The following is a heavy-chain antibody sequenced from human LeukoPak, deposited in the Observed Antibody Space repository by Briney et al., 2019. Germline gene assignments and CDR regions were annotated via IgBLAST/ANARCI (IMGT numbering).Heavy chain of an antibody. J-gene: IGHJ6*03. V-gene: IGHV4-61*02. D-gene: IGHD2-2*01. CDR1: GGSISSGSYY. CDR3: AREAIVVVPAVRNYYYMDV. CDR2: ICTSGST. Sequence: SETLSLTCTVSGGSISSGSYYWSWIRRPAGKGLEWIGRICTSGSTNYNPSLKSRVTISVDTSKNQFSLKLSSVTAADTAVYYCAREAIVVVPAVRNYYYMDVWGKGTTVTVSS.